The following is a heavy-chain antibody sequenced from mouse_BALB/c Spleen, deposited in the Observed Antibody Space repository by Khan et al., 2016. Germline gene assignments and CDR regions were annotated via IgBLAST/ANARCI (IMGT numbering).Heavy chain of an antibody. CDR1: GFHIKDTY. CDR2: IDPANGHT. J-gene: IGHJ2*01. V-gene: IGHV14-3*02. D-gene: IGHD4-1*01. CDR3: APLTGTFDY. Sequence: VQLQQSGAELVKPGASVKLSCTASGFHIKDTYMHWVRQRPEQGLEWIGRIDPANGHTQYDPKFLVKATITADTSSNTAFLQLSGLTSEDSAGYYCAPLTGTFDYWGQGTALTVSS.